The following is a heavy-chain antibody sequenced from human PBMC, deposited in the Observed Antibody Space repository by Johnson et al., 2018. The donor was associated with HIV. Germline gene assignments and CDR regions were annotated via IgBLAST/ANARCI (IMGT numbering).Heavy chain of an antibody. CDR3: AKSNPMIVVVDAFDI. V-gene: IGHV3-7*05. D-gene: IGHD3-22*01. CDR1: RFTFSNYW. J-gene: IGHJ3*02. CDR2: IKQDGSEK. Sequence: VQLVESGGGVVQPGGSLRLSCAASRFTFSNYWMSWVRQAPGKGLEWVANIKQDGSEKYYVDSVKGRFTISRDNAKNSLYLQMSGLRVEDTAVYYCAKSNPMIVVVDAFDIWGQGTMVTVSS.